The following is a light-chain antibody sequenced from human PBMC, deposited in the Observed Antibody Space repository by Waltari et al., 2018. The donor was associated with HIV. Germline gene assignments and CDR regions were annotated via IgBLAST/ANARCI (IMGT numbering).Light chain of an antibody. V-gene: IGKV3-20*01. Sequence: EIVLTQSPCTLSLSPGERATLSCRASRSFDSTYLAWYQQKPAQAPRLLIYGASNRATGIPDRFSGSGSGTDFVLTISRLEPEDFAVYYCQHSDSSLWTFGPGTKVEF. CDR2: GAS. J-gene: IGKJ1*01. CDR3: QHSDSSLWT. CDR1: RSFDSTY.